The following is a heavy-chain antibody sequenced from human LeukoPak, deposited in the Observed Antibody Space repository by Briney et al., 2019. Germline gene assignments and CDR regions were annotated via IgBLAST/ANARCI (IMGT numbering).Heavy chain of an antibody. Sequence: PSETLSLTCTVSGGSISSYYWSWIRQPPGKGLEWIGYIYYSGSTNYNPSLKSRVTISVDTSKNQFSLKLSSVTAADTAVYYCARGASPHCSGGSCFPNWFDPWGQGTLVTVSS. J-gene: IGHJ5*02. V-gene: IGHV4-59*01. CDR2: IYYSGST. CDR3: ARGASPHCSGGSCFPNWFDP. D-gene: IGHD2-15*01. CDR1: GGSISSYY.